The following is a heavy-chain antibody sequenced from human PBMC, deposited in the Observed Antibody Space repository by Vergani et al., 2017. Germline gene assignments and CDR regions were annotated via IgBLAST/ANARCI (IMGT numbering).Heavy chain of an antibody. CDR2: INHIGGT. J-gene: IGHJ5*02. CDR1: GYSLRRHY. V-gene: IGHV4-34*02. D-gene: IGHD3-16*01. Sequence: QVQLRQWGPGLVKPSETLSLPCGFYGYSLRRHYWSWLRQSPGKGLEWIGQINHIGGTNYHPSLKRRVTISHDTSKIQSSLKIKSVNAADTALYFCARDQSDGVILCPDKKPLDPWVQGTMVTVSS. CDR3: ARDQSDGVILCPDKKPLDP.